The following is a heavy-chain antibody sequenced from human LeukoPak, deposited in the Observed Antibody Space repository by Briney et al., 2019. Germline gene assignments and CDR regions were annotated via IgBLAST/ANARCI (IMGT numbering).Heavy chain of an antibody. V-gene: IGHV1-2*02. CDR1: GYTFTGYY. CDR2: INPNSGDT. J-gene: IGHJ4*02. D-gene: IGHD6-6*01. CDR3: AGEYSSSSGRLDY. Sequence: ASVKVSCKASGYTFTGYYMHWVRQAPGQGLEWMGWINPNSGDTNYAQKFQGRVTMTRDTSISTAYMELSRLRSDDTAVYYCAGEYSSSSGRLDYWGQGTLVTVSS.